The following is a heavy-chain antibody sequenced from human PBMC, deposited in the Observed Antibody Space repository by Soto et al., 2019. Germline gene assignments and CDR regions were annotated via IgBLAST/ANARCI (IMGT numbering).Heavy chain of an antibody. Sequence: GSLRLSCAASGFIFSSYAMSWVRQAPGKGLEWVSAMRADGVSTYYAGSVKGRFTISRDNSKNTLHLQMNGLGVEDTAVYYCMRGISAPDYWGQGTRVTVSS. V-gene: IGHV3-23*01. CDR1: GFIFSSYA. J-gene: IGHJ4*02. CDR2: MRADGVST. CDR3: MRGISAPDY. D-gene: IGHD3-16*01.